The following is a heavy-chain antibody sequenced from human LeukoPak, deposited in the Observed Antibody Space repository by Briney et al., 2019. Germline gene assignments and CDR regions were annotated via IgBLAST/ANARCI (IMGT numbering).Heavy chain of an antibody. J-gene: IGHJ4*02. V-gene: IGHV3-48*04. CDR3: TRDPGRVRGVLGFDY. Sequence: GGSLRLSCAASGFTFNTYSMNWVRQAPGKGLEWVSYISSSSNPILYADSMRGRFTISRDNAKNSLYLQMHSLRAEDTAVYYCTRDPGRVRGVLGFDYWGQGTLVTVSS. D-gene: IGHD3-10*01. CDR2: ISSSSNPI. CDR1: GFTFNTYS.